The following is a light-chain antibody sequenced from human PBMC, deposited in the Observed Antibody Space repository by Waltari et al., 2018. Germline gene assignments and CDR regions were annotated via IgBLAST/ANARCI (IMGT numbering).Light chain of an antibody. CDR2: AAS. CDR1: QSIGHY. CDR3: QHSSITPYT. J-gene: IGKJ2*01. V-gene: IGKV1-39*01. Sequence: DIQMTQSPASLSASVGDRVTITCRSSQSIGHYLNWYQQKPHQAPRLLIYAASILQSGVPSRFSGSGSETQFTLTISLLQSEDFATYYCQHSSITPYTFGQGTKLEI.